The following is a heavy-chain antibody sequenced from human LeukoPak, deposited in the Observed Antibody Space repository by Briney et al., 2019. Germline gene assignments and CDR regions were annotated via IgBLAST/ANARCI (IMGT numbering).Heavy chain of an antibody. Sequence: KTSETLSLTCAVYGGSFSGYYWSWIRQPPGKGLEWIGEINHSGSTNYNPSLKSRVTISVDTSKNQFSLKLSSVTAADTAVYYCARGARDYYDSSGYNNWFDPWGRGTLVTVSS. CDR3: ARGARDYYDSSGYNNWFDP. CDR1: GGSFSGYY. J-gene: IGHJ5*02. D-gene: IGHD3-22*01. V-gene: IGHV4-34*01. CDR2: INHSGST.